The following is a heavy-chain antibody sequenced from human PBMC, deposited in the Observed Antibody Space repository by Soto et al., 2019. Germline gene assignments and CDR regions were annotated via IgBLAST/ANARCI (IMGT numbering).Heavy chain of an antibody. CDR3: ARGSGYCSSTSCYTDFDY. J-gene: IGHJ4*02. Sequence: VASVKVSCKASGGTFSSYAISWVRQAPGQGLEWMGGIIPIFGTANYVQKFQGRVTITADESTSTAYMELSSLRSEDTAVYYCARGSGYCSSTSCYTDFDYWGQGTLVTVSS. D-gene: IGHD2-2*02. CDR2: IIPIFGTA. CDR1: GGTFSSYA. V-gene: IGHV1-69*13.